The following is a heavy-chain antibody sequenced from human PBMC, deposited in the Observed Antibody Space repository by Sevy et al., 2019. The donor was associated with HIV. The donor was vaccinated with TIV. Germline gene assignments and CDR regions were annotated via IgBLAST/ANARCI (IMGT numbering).Heavy chain of an antibody. CDR1: GFTFSSYG. D-gene: IGHD2-21*01. Sequence: GGSLRLSCAASGFTFSSYGMHWVRQAPGKGLEWVAVISYDGSNKYYADSVKGRFTISTDNSTNTLYLQMNSLRAEDTSVYYCANGGDWTYCGGDCYSGHYYGMDVWGQGTTVTVSS. V-gene: IGHV3-30*18. CDR2: ISYDGSNK. J-gene: IGHJ6*02. CDR3: ANGGDWTYCGGDCYSGHYYGMDV.